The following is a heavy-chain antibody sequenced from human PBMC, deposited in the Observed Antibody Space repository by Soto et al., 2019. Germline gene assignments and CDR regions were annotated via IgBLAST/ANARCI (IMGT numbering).Heavy chain of an antibody. J-gene: IGHJ6*02. D-gene: IGHD2-15*01. CDR2: IIPILGIA. V-gene: IGHV1-69*02. Sequence: QVQLVQSGAEVKKPGSSVKVSCKASGGTFSSYSISWVRQAPGQGLEWMGSIIPILGIANYAQKFQGRVTITADKSTSTAYMELSSLRSEDTAVYYCADLVAADTEMDVWGQGTTVTVSS. CDR1: GGTFSSYS. CDR3: ADLVAADTEMDV.